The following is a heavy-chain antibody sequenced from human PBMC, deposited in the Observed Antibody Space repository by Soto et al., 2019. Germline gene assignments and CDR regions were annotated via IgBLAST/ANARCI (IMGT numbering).Heavy chain of an antibody. Sequence: GGSLRLSCAASGFTFSSYSMNWVRQAPGKGLEWVSYISSSSSTIYYADSVKGRFTISRDNAKNSLYLQMNSLRAEDTAVYYCARDSEIVVVAANWYYYYMDVWGKGTTVTVSS. J-gene: IGHJ6*03. CDR2: ISSSSSTI. CDR1: GFTFSSYS. V-gene: IGHV3-48*01. CDR3: ARDSEIVVVAANWYYYYMDV. D-gene: IGHD2-15*01.